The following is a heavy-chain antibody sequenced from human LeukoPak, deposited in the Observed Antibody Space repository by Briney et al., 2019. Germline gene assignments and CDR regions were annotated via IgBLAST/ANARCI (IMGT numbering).Heavy chain of an antibody. CDR1: GGSISSSNW. D-gene: IGHD4-17*01. Sequence: SETLSLTCAVSGGSISSSNWWSWVRQPPGKGLEWIGEIYHSGSTNYNPSLKSRVTISVDTSKNQFSLKLSSVTAADTAVYYCARADYGDYGLPDYWGQGTLVTVSS. CDR3: ARADYGDYGLPDY. J-gene: IGHJ4*02. V-gene: IGHV4-4*02. CDR2: IYHSGST.